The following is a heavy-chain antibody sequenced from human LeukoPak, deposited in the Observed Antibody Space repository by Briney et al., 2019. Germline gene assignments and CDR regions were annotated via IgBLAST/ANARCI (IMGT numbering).Heavy chain of an antibody. D-gene: IGHD3-10*01. CDR2: IYYSGST. CDR1: GGSISSYY. Sequence: SETLSLTCAVYGGSISSYYWSWIRQPPGKGLEWIGYIYYSGSTNYNPSLKSRVTISVDTSKNQFSLKLSSVTAADTAVYYCARVIWGLWFGEPTWFDPWGQGTLVTVSS. V-gene: IGHV4-59*01. J-gene: IGHJ5*02. CDR3: ARVIWGLWFGEPTWFDP.